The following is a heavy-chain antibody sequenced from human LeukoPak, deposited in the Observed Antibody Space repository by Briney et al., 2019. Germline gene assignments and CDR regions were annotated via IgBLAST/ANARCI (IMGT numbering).Heavy chain of an antibody. CDR2: ISHSGIT. J-gene: IGHJ4*02. CDR3: ARGTYYYESGGPYY. D-gene: IGHD3-22*01. CDR1: GESFSGYY. Sequence: SETLSLTCGVQGESFSGYYWSWIRQPPGKGLEWIGEISHSGITNYSPSLQSRVTISVDTSKNQFPLKLTSVTAADTAVYYCARGTYYYESGGPYYWGQGSLVTVSS. V-gene: IGHV4-34*01.